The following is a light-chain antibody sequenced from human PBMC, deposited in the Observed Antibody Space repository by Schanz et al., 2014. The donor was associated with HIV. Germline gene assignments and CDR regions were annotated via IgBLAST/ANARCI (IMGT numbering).Light chain of an antibody. CDR2: ATS. V-gene: IGKV1-39*01. Sequence: DIQMTRSPSSLSASVGDRVTITCRASQSISISLNWYQQKPGKAPRLLIYATSLLHTGVPSRFSGSGSGTHFTLTITSLQFDDFATYYCQQSYSATPYTFGQGTRLEIK. J-gene: IGKJ2*01. CDR1: QSISIS. CDR3: QQSYSATPYT.